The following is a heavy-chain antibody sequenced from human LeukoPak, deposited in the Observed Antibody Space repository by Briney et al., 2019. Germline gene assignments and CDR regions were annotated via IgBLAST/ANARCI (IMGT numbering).Heavy chain of an antibody. CDR3: ARGYCSSTSCYDWFDP. V-gene: IGHV1-2*02. CDR1: GYTFTGYY. J-gene: IGHJ5*02. Sequence: GASVKVSCKASGYTFTGYYMHWVRQAPGQGLEWMGWINPNSGGTNYAQKFQGRVTMTRDTSISTAYMELSRLRSDDTAVYYCARGYCSSTSCYDWFDPWGQGTLVTVPS. CDR2: INPNSGGT. D-gene: IGHD2-2*01.